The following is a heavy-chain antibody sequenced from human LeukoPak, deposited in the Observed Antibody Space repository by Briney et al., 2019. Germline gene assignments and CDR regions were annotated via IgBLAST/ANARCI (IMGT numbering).Heavy chain of an antibody. D-gene: IGHD2-21*02. V-gene: IGHV3-11*01. CDR1: GFTFSDYY. CDR3: ARDQCGGDCYPRGAFDI. CDR2: ISSSGSTI. J-gene: IGHJ3*02. Sequence: PGGSLRLSCAASGFTFSDYYMSWIRQAPGKGLEWVSYISSSGSTIYYADSAKGRFTISRDNAKNSLYLQMNSLRTEDTAVYYCARDQCGGDCYPRGAFDIWGQGTMVTVSS.